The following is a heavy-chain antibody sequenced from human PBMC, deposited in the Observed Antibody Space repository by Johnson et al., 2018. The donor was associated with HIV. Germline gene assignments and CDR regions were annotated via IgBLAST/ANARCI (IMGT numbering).Heavy chain of an antibody. CDR2: ISWNSGSI. J-gene: IGHJ3*02. CDR1: GFTFDDYG. V-gene: IGHV3-20*04. CDR3: ARGVDGAFDI. D-gene: IGHD3-10*01. Sequence: VQLVESGGGVVRPGGSLRLSCAASGFTFDDYGMSWVRQAPGKGLEWVSGISWNSGSIGYADSVKGRFTISRDNSKNTLYLQMNSLRAEDTAVYYCARGVDGAFDIWGQGTMVTVSS.